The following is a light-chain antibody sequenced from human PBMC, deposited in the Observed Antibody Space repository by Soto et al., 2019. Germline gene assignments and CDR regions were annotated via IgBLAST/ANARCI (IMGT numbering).Light chain of an antibody. CDR3: QQTLSFPPT. CDR1: QAIDSW. J-gene: IGKJ1*01. CDR2: TGS. Sequence: DLQMTQSPSSVSASVGDRFTITCRASQAIDSWLAWYQQKPGEAPKXXIFTGSLLHSGVPPRFSGSGSGTDFTLTISSLKHEDFATYYCQQTLSFPPTFGQGTKVDIK. V-gene: IGKV1-12*01.